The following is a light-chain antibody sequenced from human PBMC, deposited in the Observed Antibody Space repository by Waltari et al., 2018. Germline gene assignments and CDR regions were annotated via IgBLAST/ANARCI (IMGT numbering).Light chain of an antibody. CDR1: QGVGSY. CDR3: QQYYSYPVT. V-gene: IGKV1-8*01. Sequence: AIRLTQSPSSIAASTAARVTITCRASQGVGSYLAWYQQKSGRAPKLLLYASSSLEAEVPSRFGGSGSGTDFTLTISCLQSEDFASYFCQQYYSYPVTFGQGTRV. J-gene: IGKJ1*01. CDR2: ASS.